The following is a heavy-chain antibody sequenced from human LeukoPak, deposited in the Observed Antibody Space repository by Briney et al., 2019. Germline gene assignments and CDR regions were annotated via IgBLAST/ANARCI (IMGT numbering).Heavy chain of an antibody. CDR1: GGSFSGYY. Sequence: PSETLSLTCAVYGGSFSGYYWSWIRQPPGKGLEWIGEINHSGSTNYNPSLKSRVTISVDTSKNHFSLKVSSVTAADTAVYSCARGEKWDLHSFDMWGQGKLVTVSS. CDR3: ARGEKWDLHSFDM. CDR2: INHSGST. D-gene: IGHD1-26*01. V-gene: IGHV4-34*01. J-gene: IGHJ3*02.